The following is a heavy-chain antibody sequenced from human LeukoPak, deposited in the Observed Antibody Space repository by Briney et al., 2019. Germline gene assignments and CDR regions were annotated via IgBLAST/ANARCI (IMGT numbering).Heavy chain of an antibody. J-gene: IGHJ4*02. CDR2: TRHYDGHT. CDR3: ASSIPIGWSPNTY. D-gene: IGHD6-19*01. CDR1: GGFYSNDYW. V-gene: IGHV4-4*02. Sequence: PSETLSLTCAVTGGFYSNDYWCSWVRQPPGKGLEWIGETRHYDGHTKYNPSLRGRVTISIVKPRNHFSLTLTSVTAADTAIYYCASSIPIGWSPNTYWGQGILVIVSS.